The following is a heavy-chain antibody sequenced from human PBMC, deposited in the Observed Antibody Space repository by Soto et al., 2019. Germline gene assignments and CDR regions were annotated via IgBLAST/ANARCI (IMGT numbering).Heavy chain of an antibody. CDR2: VYHSGST. D-gene: IGHD5-18*01. V-gene: IGHV4-4*02. Sequence: PSETLSLTCTFSGGSISSGNNWWSWVRQPPGKGLEWIGKVYHSGSTDYNPSLKSRVTISVDKSRNQFSLKLSSVTAADTAVYYCARLGPTAMVPSYFDYWGHGTLVTVSS. J-gene: IGHJ4*01. CDR1: GGSISSGNNW. CDR3: ARLGPTAMVPSYFDY.